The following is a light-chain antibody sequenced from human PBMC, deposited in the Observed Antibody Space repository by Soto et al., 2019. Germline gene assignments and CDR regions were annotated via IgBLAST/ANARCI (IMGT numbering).Light chain of an antibody. V-gene: IGKV3-20*01. CDR1: QSVSSSY. Sequence: EILLTQSPGTLSLSPGERATLSCRASQSVSSSYLAWYQQKPGQAPRLLIYGASSRATGIPDRFSGSGSGTDFTLTISRLEPEDFAVYYCQQYGSSPPTLTFGQGTKVDIK. J-gene: IGKJ1*01. CDR2: GAS. CDR3: QQYGSSPPTLT.